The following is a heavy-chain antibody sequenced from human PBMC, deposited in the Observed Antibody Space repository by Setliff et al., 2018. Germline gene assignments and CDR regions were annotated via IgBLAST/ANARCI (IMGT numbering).Heavy chain of an antibody. V-gene: IGHV4-61*02. CDR3: ASLGMTTMMDWYFDL. D-gene: IGHD4-4*01. CDR2: IYTSGST. Sequence: SETLSLTCSVSGDSINSGTYYWSWFRQSAGKGLEWIGRIYTSGSTNYNPSLKSRVTISIDTSKNQFSLKLSSVTAADTAVYYCASLGMTTMMDWYFDLWGRGTLVTVSS. CDR1: GDSINSGTYY. J-gene: IGHJ2*01.